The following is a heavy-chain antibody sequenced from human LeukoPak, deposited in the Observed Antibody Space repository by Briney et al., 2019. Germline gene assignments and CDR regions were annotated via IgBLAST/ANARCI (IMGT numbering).Heavy chain of an antibody. J-gene: IGHJ6*02. CDR1: GYTFTSYY. Sequence: HVASVKVSCKASGYTFTSYYMHWVRQAPGQGLEWMGGIIPIFGTANYAQKFQGRVTITADESTSTAYMELSSLRSEDTAVYYCARGRPYFDWLLRPRACYGMDVWGQGTTVTVSS. CDR3: ARGRPYFDWLLRPRACYGMDV. V-gene: IGHV1-69*13. CDR2: IIPIFGTA. D-gene: IGHD3-9*01.